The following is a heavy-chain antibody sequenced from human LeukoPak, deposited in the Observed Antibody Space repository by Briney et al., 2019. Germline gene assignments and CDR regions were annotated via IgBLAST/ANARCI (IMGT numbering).Heavy chain of an antibody. CDR1: GGSISSSSYY. Sequence: DPSETLSLTCTVSGGSISSSSYYWGWIRQPPGKGLEWIGSIYYSGNTYYNPSLKSRVTMSVDTSKNQFSLKLSSVTAADTAVYYCARNVPSPSNHFDIWGQGTVVTVSS. CDR2: IYYSGNT. V-gene: IGHV4-39*01. CDR3: ARNVPSPSNHFDI. J-gene: IGHJ3*02. D-gene: IGHD1-1*01.